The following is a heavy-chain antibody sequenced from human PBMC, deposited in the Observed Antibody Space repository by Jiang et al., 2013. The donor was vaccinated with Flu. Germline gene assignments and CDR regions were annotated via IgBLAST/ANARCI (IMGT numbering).Heavy chain of an antibody. CDR3: ARVSDYYDSSGYYRNWFDP. V-gene: IGHV1-69*04. CDR1: GGTFSSYA. CDR2: IIPILGIA. Sequence: GAEVKKPGSSVKVSCKASGGTFSSYAISWVRQAPGQGLEWMGRIIPILGIANYAQKFQGRVTITADKSTSTAYMELSSLRSEDTAVYYCARVSDYYDSSGYYRNWFDPWGQGTLVTVSS. J-gene: IGHJ5*02. D-gene: IGHD3-22*01.